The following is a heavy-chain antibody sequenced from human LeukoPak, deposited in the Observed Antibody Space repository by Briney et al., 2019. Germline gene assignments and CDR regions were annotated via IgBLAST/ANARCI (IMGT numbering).Heavy chain of an antibody. Sequence: GGSLRLSCAASGFTSGFTFGSYYMAWVRQAPGKGLEWVANIKQDGSEKYYGGSVKGRFTISRDNARNSLYLQLESLRVEDTALYFCAGGFGFLIESWGRGTLVTVSS. D-gene: IGHD3-10*01. CDR1: GFTSGFTFGSYY. CDR2: IKQDGSEK. J-gene: IGHJ4*02. V-gene: IGHV3-7*04. CDR3: AGGFGFLIES.